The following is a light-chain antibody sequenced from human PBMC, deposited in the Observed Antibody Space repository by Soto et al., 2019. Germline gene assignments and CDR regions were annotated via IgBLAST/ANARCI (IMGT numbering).Light chain of an antibody. V-gene: IGKV3-20*01. J-gene: IGKJ4*01. CDR3: QQYDSSPVT. Sequence: EIVLTQSPGTLSLSPGERATLSCRASQSVSSSYLAWYQQKPGQAPRLLIYGASSRATGIPDRFSGSGSGTDFTLTSSRLEPEDFAVYYCQQYDSSPVTFGGGTKVEIK. CDR2: GAS. CDR1: QSVSSSY.